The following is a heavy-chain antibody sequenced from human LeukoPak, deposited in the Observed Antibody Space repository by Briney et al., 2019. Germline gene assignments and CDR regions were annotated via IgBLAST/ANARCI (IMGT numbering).Heavy chain of an antibody. CDR3: AKDEARIAAAGTFDY. J-gene: IGHJ4*02. CDR2: ISGSGAST. Sequence: GGSLRLSCAASGFTFDDYAMTWVRQAPGKGLEWVSSISGSGASTYHADSVKGRFTISRDNSKNTLYLQMNSLRAEDTAVYYCAKDEARIAAAGTFDYWGQGTLVTVSS. V-gene: IGHV3-23*01. D-gene: IGHD6-13*01. CDR1: GFTFDDYA.